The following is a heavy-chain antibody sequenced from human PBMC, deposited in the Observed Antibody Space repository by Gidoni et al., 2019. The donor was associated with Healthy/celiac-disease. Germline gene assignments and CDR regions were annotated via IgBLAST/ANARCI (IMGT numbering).Heavy chain of an antibody. J-gene: IGHJ5*02. V-gene: IGHV4-39*01. CDR2: VYYRGRT. D-gene: IGHD6-13*01. CDR3: ARREQQLVQGMLKGNWFDP. Sequence: QLQLQESRPGLVKPSETLSITCTVSGVSISSSSYYWGWNRQPPGKGLEWMGSVYYRGRTYYNPSLKSRVTICADTSKNQFSLNLSSVTSADTAVYYCARREQQLVQGMLKGNWFDPWGQGTLVTVSS. CDR1: GVSISSSSYY.